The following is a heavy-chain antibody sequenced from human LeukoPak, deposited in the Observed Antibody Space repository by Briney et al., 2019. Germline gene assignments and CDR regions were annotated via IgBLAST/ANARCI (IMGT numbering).Heavy chain of an antibody. CDR1: GGSVSGYY. D-gene: IGHD4-17*01. CDR2: IYYSGNT. V-gene: IGHV4-59*02. Sequence: SETLSLTCTVSGGSVSGYYWSWIRQPPGKGLEWIGYIYYSGNTNYNPSLKSRLIMSLDTSKNHFSLKLNSVTAADTAVYYCARHKDSGDYPLDYWGQGILVSVSS. J-gene: IGHJ4*02. CDR3: ARHKDSGDYPLDY.